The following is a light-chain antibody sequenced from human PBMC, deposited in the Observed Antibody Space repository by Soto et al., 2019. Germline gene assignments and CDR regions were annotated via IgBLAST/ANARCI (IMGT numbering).Light chain of an antibody. Sequence: EIVLTQSPGTLSLSPGETATLSCRASQTVNSDYLAWFQQRPGQAPRLLIFATSNRATGIPDRFSGSGSGSDFTLTISRLEPEDFAVYYCQQYATSPLTFGGGTKVQIK. CDR2: ATS. J-gene: IGKJ4*01. CDR1: QTVNSDY. V-gene: IGKV3-20*01. CDR3: QQYATSPLT.